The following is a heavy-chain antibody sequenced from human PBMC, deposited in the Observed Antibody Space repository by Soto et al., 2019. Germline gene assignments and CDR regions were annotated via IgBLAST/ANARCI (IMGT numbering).Heavy chain of an antibody. Sequence: EVQLLESGGKLVQPGGSLTLSCAASGFTFSTYAMAWVRQAPGKGLEWVSGVSASGLNTDYADPVKGRFYISRDNSKNTVSLHINSLSAEYPGSYYCARERPRGTSGYFFDSWGQGTPVTVSS. D-gene: IGHD3-16*01. CDR3: ARERPRGTSGYFFDS. J-gene: IGHJ4*02. CDR1: GFTFSTYA. CDR2: VSASGLNT. V-gene: IGHV3-23*01.